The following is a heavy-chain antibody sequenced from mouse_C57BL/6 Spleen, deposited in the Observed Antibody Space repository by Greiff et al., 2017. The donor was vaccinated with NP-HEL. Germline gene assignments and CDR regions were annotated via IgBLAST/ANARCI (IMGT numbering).Heavy chain of an antibody. CDR3: ARSYNAMDD. V-gene: IGHV1-54*01. J-gene: IGHJ4*01. CDR1: GYAFTNYL. CDR2: INPGSGGT. Sequence: QVQLQQSGAELVRPGTSVKVSCKASGYAFTNYLIEWVKQRPGQGLEWIGVINPGSGGTNYNEKFKGKATLTADKSSSTAYMQLSSLTSEDSAVYFCARSYNAMDDWGQGTSVTVSS. D-gene: IGHD2-12*01.